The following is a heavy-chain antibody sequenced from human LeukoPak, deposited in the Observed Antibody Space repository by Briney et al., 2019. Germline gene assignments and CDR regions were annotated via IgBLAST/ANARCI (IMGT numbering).Heavy chain of an antibody. CDR2: ISGDGGST. Sequence: PGGSLRLSCAASGFTFDDYAMHWVRQAPGKGLEWVSLISGDGGSTYYADSVKGRFTISRDNSKNSLYLQMNSLRTEDTALYYCAKDNRPYYDILTGYVGMDVWGQGTTVTVSS. CDR3: AKDNRPYYDILTGYVGMDV. D-gene: IGHD3-9*01. J-gene: IGHJ6*02. V-gene: IGHV3-43*02. CDR1: GFTFDDYA.